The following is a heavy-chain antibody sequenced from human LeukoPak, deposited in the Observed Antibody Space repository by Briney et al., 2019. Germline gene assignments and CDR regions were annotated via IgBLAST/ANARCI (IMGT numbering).Heavy chain of an antibody. CDR3: ARSRIFGVVDNWFDP. Sequence: SETLSLTCTVSGGSISSSSYYWGWIRQPPGKGLEWIGSIYYSGSTYYNPSLKSRVTISVDTSKNQFSLNLSSVTAADTAVYYCARSRIFGVVDNWFDPWGQGTLVTVSS. D-gene: IGHD3-3*01. J-gene: IGHJ5*02. CDR1: GGSISSSSYY. V-gene: IGHV4-39*07. CDR2: IYYSGST.